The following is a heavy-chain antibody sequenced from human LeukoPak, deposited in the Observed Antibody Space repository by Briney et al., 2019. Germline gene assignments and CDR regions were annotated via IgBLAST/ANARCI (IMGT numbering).Heavy chain of an antibody. J-gene: IGHJ4*02. V-gene: IGHV3-23*01. CDR1: GGSISSSSYY. CDR2: ISGSGGST. Sequence: ETLSLTCTVSGGSISSSSYYWGWIRQAPGKGLEWVSAISGSGGSTYYADSVKGRFTISRDNSKNTLYLQMNSLRAEDTAVYYCAKDLRFGELLRYYFDYWGQGTLVTVS. CDR3: AKDLRFGELLRYYFDY. D-gene: IGHD3-10*01.